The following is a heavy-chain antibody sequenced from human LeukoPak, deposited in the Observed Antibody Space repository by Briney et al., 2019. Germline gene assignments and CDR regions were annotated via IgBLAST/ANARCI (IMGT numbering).Heavy chain of an antibody. D-gene: IGHD4-17*01. V-gene: IGHV4-59*01. CDR3: ARYGDPQGTYYYYMDV. Sequence: SETLSLTCTVSGGSISSYYWSWIRQPPGKGLEWIGYIYDSGSTNYNPSLKSRVTISVDTSKNQFSLKLSSVTAADTAVYYCARYGDPQGTYYYYMDVWGKGTTVTVSS. CDR1: GGSISSYY. J-gene: IGHJ6*03. CDR2: IYDSGST.